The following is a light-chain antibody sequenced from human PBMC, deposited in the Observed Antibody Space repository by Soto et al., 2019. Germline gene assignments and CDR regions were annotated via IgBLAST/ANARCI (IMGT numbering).Light chain of an antibody. J-gene: IGKJ4*01. CDR2: GAS. Sequence: IVVTQSPATLSVSPGERATLSCRTSHSVSTHVAWYQQKPGQAPRLLIFGASSRATGIPDRFSGSGSGTDFILTINRLEPEDFAVYYCQEFASNFGGGTKVDI. CDR3: QEFASN. CDR1: HSVSTH. V-gene: IGKV3-20*01.